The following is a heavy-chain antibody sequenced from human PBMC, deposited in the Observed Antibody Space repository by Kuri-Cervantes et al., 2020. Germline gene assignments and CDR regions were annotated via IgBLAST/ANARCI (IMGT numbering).Heavy chain of an antibody. CDR2: ISYDGSNK. J-gene: IGHJ6*02. CDR3: AKSYSSGWTYGMDV. Sequence: GESLKISCAASGFTFSSYGMHWVRQAPGKGLEWVAVISYDGSNKYYADSVKGRFTISRDNSKNTLYLQVNSLTAGDTAVYYCAKSYSSGWTYGMDVWGQGTTVTVSS. D-gene: IGHD6-19*01. V-gene: IGHV3-30*18. CDR1: GFTFSSYG.